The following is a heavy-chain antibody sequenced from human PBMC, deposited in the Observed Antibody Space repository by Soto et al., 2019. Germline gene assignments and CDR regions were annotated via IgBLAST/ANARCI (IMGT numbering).Heavy chain of an antibody. V-gene: IGHV4-59*01. CDR2: IYYSGST. CDR1: GGSISSYY. J-gene: IGHJ4*02. D-gene: IGHD3-16*01. Sequence: ASETLSLTCTVSGGSISSYYWSWIRQPPGKGLEWIGYIYYSGSTNYNPSLKSRVTISVDTSKNQFSLKLSSVTAADTAVYYCARDRGGSYPNYYFDYWGQGTLVTVSS. CDR3: ARDRGGSYPNYYFDY.